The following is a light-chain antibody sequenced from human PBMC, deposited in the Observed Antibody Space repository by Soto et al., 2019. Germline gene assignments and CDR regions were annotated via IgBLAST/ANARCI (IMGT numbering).Light chain of an antibody. CDR1: SSNIGGNS. V-gene: IGLV1-51*01. CDR3: GSWDSSLSDYV. J-gene: IGLJ1*01. Sequence: QSVMSQPPSVSAAPGQRVTISCSGSSSNIGGNSVSWYQQLPGTAPKLLIYDDDQRPSGIPDRFSGSKSGTSATLGITGFQTGDEADYYCGSWDSSLSDYVFGTGTKLTVL. CDR2: DDD.